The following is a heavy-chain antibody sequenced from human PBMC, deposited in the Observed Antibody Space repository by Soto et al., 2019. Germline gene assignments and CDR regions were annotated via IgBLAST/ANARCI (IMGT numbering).Heavy chain of an antibody. CDR3: ARGDYDFWSGYSVALDY. V-gene: IGHV1-8*01. Sequence: ASVKVSCKASRYTFTSYDINWVRQATGQGLEWMGWMNPNSGNTGYAQKFQGRVTMTRNTSISTAYMELSSLRSEDTAVYYCARGDYDFWSGYSVALDYWGQGTLVTVSS. D-gene: IGHD3-3*01. CDR2: MNPNSGNT. CDR1: RYTFTSYD. J-gene: IGHJ4*02.